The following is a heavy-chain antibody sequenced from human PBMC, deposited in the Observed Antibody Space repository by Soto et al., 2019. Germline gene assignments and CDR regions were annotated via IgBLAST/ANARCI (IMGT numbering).Heavy chain of an antibody. V-gene: IGHV3-23*01. CDR1: GFRFSSYG. CDR2: ISGGGNDR. CDR3: ERSLFLVAPDNESRDY. J-gene: IGHJ4*02. D-gene: IGHD2-8*02. Sequence: PXASLRVSCAPSGFRFSSYGMSWVRQTAEKGMEWVAGISGGGNDRYYAAFVQRRLSFSSDNSRNILYLQLNSLRADETAMYFCERSLFLVAPDNESRDYRGQGTMLTL.